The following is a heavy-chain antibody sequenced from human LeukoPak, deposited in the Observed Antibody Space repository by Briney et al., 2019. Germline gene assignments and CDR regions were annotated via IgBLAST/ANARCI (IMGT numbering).Heavy chain of an antibody. CDR2: IYYSGST. Sequence: SETLSLTCTVSGGSISRYFWSWIRQPPGEGLEWIAYIYYSGSTNYNPSLKSRVTISVDTSKNQFSLKLTSVTAADTAFYYCARQHSSSYYYFDYWGQGTLVTVSS. D-gene: IGHD3-22*01. V-gene: IGHV4-59*08. CDR1: GGSISRYF. CDR3: ARQHSSSYYYFDY. J-gene: IGHJ4*02.